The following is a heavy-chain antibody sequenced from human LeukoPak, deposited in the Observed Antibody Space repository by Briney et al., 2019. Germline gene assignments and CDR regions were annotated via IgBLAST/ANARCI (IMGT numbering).Heavy chain of an antibody. CDR2: VSGSGGST. Sequence: PGGSLRLSCAASGFTFSSYGMSWVRQAPGKGLDWVSAVSGSGGSTNYADSVTGRFTISRDNSKNTLYLQMNSLRAEDTAVYYCAKVEWELPGSWFDPWGQGTLVTVSS. CDR3: AKVEWELPGSWFDP. J-gene: IGHJ5*02. CDR1: GFTFSSYG. D-gene: IGHD1-26*01. V-gene: IGHV3-23*01.